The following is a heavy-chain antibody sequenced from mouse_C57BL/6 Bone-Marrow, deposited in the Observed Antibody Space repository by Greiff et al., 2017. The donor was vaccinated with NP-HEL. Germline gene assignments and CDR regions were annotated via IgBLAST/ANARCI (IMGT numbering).Heavy chain of an antibody. J-gene: IGHJ2*01. V-gene: IGHV5-9-1*02. CDR3: TRVIYYYGSSPMTVDY. Sequence: EVKLVESGEGLVKPGGSLKLSCAASGFTFSSYAMSWVRQTPEKRLEWVAYISSGGDYIYYADTVTGRFTISRDNARNTLYLQMSSLKSEDTAMYYCTRVIYYYGSSPMTVDYWGQGTTLTVSS. CDR1: GFTFSSYA. D-gene: IGHD1-1*01. CDR2: ISSGGDYI.